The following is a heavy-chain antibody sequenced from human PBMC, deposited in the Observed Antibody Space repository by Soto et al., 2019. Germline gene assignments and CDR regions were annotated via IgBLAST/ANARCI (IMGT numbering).Heavy chain of an antibody. Sequence: QVQLVESGGGVVQPGRSLRLSCAASGFTFSSYGMHWVRQAPGKGLEWVAVIWYDGSNKYYADSVKGRFTISRDNSKNTLYLQMNSLRAEDTAVYYCARGGAYCSSTSCSLLGYLGQGTLVTVSS. D-gene: IGHD2-2*01. V-gene: IGHV3-33*01. CDR3: ARGGAYCSSTSCSLLGY. J-gene: IGHJ4*02. CDR2: IWYDGSNK. CDR1: GFTFSSYG.